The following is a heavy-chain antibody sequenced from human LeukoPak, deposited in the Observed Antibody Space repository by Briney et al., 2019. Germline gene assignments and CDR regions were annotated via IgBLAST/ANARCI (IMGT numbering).Heavy chain of an antibody. D-gene: IGHD3-22*01. Sequence: ASVKVSCKASGYTFTSYGISWVRQAPGQGLEWMGWISAYNGNTNYARKLQGRVTMTTDTSTSTAYMELRSLRSDDTAVYYCARDLHYYDSSGYYIFDYWGQGTLVTVSS. J-gene: IGHJ4*02. CDR3: ARDLHYYDSSGYYIFDY. V-gene: IGHV1-18*01. CDR2: ISAYNGNT. CDR1: GYTFTSYG.